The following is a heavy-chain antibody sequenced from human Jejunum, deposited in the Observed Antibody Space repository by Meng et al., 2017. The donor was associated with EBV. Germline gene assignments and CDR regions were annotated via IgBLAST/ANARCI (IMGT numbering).Heavy chain of an antibody. J-gene: IGHJ4*02. D-gene: IGHD3-10*01. CDR1: GFTLSTYW. V-gene: IGHV3-74*01. CDR2: ISSDGRSI. Sequence: LVGAGGSLVQPGASLILSCAASGFTLSTYWMHWVRQAPGKGLVWVSRISSDGRSITYADSVKGRFTISRDNAKNTLYLQMNSLRVEDTAVYYCATGQGDSRYYFDSWSQGTLVTVSS. CDR3: ATGQGDSRYYFDS.